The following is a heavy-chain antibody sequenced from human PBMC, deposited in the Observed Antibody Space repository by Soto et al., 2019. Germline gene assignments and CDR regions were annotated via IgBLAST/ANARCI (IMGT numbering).Heavy chain of an antibody. D-gene: IGHD4-4*01. V-gene: IGHV1-3*01. CDR1: GYTLTSYA. CDR3: ARGSAVTTLAYDY. CDR2: INAGNGNT. Sequence: QVQLVQSGAEVKKPGASVKVSCKASGYTLTSYAMHWVRQAPGQRLEWMGWINAGNGNTKYSQKFQGRVTITRDTSASTAYMELSSLRSEDTAVYYCARGSAVTTLAYDYWGQGTLVTVSS. J-gene: IGHJ4*02.